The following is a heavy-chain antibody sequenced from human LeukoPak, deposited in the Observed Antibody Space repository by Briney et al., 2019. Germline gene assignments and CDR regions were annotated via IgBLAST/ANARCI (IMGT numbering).Heavy chain of an antibody. J-gene: IGHJ6*03. CDR3: ARASSTVTTFYCYYMDV. D-gene: IGHD4-11*01. CDR2: IYYSGST. V-gene: IGHV4-59*11. Sequence: SETLSLTCTVSGGSISSHYWSWIRQPPGKGLEWIGYIYYSGSTNYNPSLKSRVTISVDTSKNQFSLKLSSVTAADTAVYYCARASSTVTTFYCYYMDVWGKGTTVTVSS. CDR1: GGSISSHY.